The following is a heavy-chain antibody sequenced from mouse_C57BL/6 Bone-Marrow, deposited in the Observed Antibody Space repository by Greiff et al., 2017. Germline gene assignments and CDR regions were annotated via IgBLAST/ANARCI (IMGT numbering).Heavy chain of an antibody. CDR1: GYTFTSYW. J-gene: IGHJ1*03. D-gene: IGHD2-3*01. CDR2: IDPSDSYT. V-gene: IGHV1-69*01. CDR3: ARSHGGYHLWYFDV. Sequence: LQQPGAELVMPGASVKLSCKASGYTFTSYWMHWVKQRPGHGLEWIGEIDPSDSYTTYNQKFKGTSTLTVDKSSSTAYMQLISRTSEDSAVYYFARSHGGYHLWYFDVWGTGTTVTVSS.